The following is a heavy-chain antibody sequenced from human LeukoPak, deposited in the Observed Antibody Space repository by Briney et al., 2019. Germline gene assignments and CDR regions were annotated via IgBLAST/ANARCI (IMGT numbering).Heavy chain of an antibody. CDR3: ATSGQHWDFFYF. D-gene: IGHD1-1*01. CDR1: GFTFSDAS. V-gene: IGHV3-15*01. J-gene: IGHJ4*02. Sequence: PGGSLRLSCAASGFTFSDASMSWVRQAPGKGLEWLGRIKSKSHGGTTDYAAPVKARFTVSRDDSKDTLYLQMNSLRTEDTAVYYCATSGQHWDFFYFWGQGTLVTVSS. CDR2: IKSKSHGGTT.